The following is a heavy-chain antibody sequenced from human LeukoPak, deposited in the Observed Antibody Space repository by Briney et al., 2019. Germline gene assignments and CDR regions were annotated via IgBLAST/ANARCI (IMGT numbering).Heavy chain of an antibody. Sequence: GASVKDSCKASGYTLTGSYMHWVRQAPGPGREWVGCINPNSGGTNYAQKFQGRVTMSRDTSISTAYRELSRLRADDTAVYYCARGESTVVTGRAAHYWGQGTLVTVSS. CDR1: GYTLTGSY. D-gene: IGHD4-23*01. V-gene: IGHV1-2*02. CDR2: INPNSGGT. CDR3: ARGESTVVTGRAAHY. J-gene: IGHJ4*02.